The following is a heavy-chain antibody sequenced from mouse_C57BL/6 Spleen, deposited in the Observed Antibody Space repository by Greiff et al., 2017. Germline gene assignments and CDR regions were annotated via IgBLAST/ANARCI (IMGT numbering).Heavy chain of an antibody. CDR3: ARPINNDNEEFAY. D-gene: IGHD2-4*01. Sequence: QVTLKVSGPGILQPSQTLSLTCSFSGFSLSTFGMGVGWLRQPSGKGLEWLAHIWWDDDKYYNPVPKSRLTISKDTSRHQVFLKIANVDTADTATEYCARPINNDNEEFAYWGQGTLVTVSA. CDR2: IWWDDDK. CDR1: GFSLSTFGMG. V-gene: IGHV8-8*01. J-gene: IGHJ3*01.